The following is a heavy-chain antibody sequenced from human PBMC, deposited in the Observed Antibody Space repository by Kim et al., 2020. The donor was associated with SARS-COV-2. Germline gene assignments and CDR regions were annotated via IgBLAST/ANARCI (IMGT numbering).Heavy chain of an antibody. CDR1: GFTFSSYA. CDR3: AKDPDDYVWGSYQPFDY. D-gene: IGHD3-16*01. J-gene: IGHJ4*02. Sequence: GGSLRLSCAASGFTFSSYAMSWVRQAPGKGLEWVSAISGSGGSTYYADSVKGRFTISRDNSKNTLYLQMNSLRAEDTAVYYCAKDPDDYVWGSYQPFDYWGQGTLVTVSS. CDR2: ISGSGGST. V-gene: IGHV3-23*01.